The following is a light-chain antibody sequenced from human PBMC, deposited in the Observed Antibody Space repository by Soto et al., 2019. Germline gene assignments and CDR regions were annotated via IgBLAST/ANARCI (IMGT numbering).Light chain of an antibody. CDR2: AAS. CDR1: QSISSY. CDR3: QQSYSTPYT. Sequence: DIQMTQSPSSLSASVGDRVTVTCRASQSISSYLNWYQQKPGKAPKFLIYAASSLQSGIPSRFSGSGSGTDFTLTISSLQPEYFATYSCQQSYSTPYTFGQGTKLEIK. J-gene: IGKJ2*01. V-gene: IGKV1-39*01.